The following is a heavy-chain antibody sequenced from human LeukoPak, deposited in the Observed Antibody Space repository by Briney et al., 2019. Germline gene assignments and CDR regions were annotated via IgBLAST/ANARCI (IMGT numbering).Heavy chain of an antibody. CDR2: ISNSGGTT. D-gene: IGHD3-10*01. CDR1: GFSFSSFS. J-gene: IGHJ4*02. Sequence: GGSLRLSCAASGFSFSSFSMSWVCQAPGKGLDWVSGISNSGGTTHYTDSVKGRFTISRDNSKNTLYLQVNSLRAEDTAIYYCAKGITSHDFFSRGDWGQGTLVTVSS. CDR3: AKGITSHDFFSRGD. V-gene: IGHV3-23*01.